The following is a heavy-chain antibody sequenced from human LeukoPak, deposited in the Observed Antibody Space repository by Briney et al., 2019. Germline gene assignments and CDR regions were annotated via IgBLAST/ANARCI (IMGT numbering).Heavy chain of an antibody. Sequence: ASVKVSCKASGYTFTSYDINWVRQATGQGLEWTGGMNPNSGNTGYAQKFQGRVTMTRNTPISTAYMELSSLRYEDTAVYYCARGFGDYYDSSGPTDENRRWGKGNLVTVSS. V-gene: IGHV1-8*01. CDR3: ARGFGDYYDSSGPTDENRR. CDR2: MNPNSGNT. CDR1: GYTFTSYD. D-gene: IGHD3-22*01. J-gene: IGHJ4*02.